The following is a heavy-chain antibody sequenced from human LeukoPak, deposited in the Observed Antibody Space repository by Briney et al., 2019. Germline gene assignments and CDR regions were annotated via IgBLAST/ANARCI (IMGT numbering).Heavy chain of an antibody. CDR1: GFTFTSYA. D-gene: IGHD5-24*01. J-gene: IGHJ4*02. CDR3: ARERWHPWGFDY. Sequence: GGSLRLSCTASGFTFTSYAMHWVRQAPGKGLEWVAVISYDASNKYYADSVKGRFTISRDNSKNTLYLQMNSLRAEDTAVYYCARERWHPWGFDYWGQGTLVTVSS. V-gene: IGHV3-30*04. CDR2: ISYDASNK.